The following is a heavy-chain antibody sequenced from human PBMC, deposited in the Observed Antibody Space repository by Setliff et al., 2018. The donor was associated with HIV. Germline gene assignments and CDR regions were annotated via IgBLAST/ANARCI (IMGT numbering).Heavy chain of an antibody. Sequence: ASVKVSCKVSGDTLTKLSIYWVRQAPGKGLEWMGGFDHEEGKIIYAQKFQGRVSMTEDTSTDTAYMGLSSLRSDDTAVYHCAAPSSVYIFGVLTPVSFDYWGQGTLVTVSS. CDR3: AAPSSVYIFGVLTPVSFDY. D-gene: IGHD3-3*02. CDR2: FDHEEGKI. J-gene: IGHJ4*02. V-gene: IGHV1-24*01. CDR1: GDTLTKLS.